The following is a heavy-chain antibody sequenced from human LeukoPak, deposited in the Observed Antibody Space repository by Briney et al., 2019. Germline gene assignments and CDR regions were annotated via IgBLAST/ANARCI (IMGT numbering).Heavy chain of an antibody. CDR3: ARGLGDYYDSSGPTDENRP. J-gene: IGHJ5*02. D-gene: IGHD3-22*01. CDR2: MNPNSGNT. CDR1: GYTFTSYD. Sequence: ASVKVSFTASGYTFTSYDINWVRQATGQGLEWMGWMNPNSGNTGYAQKFQGRVTMTRNTSISTAYMELSSLRSEDTAVYYCARGLGDYYDSSGPTDENRPWGQGTLVTVSS. V-gene: IGHV1-8*01.